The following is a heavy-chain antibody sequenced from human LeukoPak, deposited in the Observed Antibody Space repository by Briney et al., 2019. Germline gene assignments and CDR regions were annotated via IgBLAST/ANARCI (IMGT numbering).Heavy chain of an antibody. Sequence: SETLSLTCTVSGGSISSYYWSWIRQPPGKGLEWIGYISYSGSTNYNPSLRSRVTISVDTSKNQFSLKLNSVTAADTAVYYCATMPSHYCTSGYYWYYFDYWGQGTLATVSS. CDR2: ISYSGST. V-gene: IGHV4-59*01. D-gene: IGHD3-22*01. J-gene: IGHJ4*02. CDR1: GGSISSYY. CDR3: ATMPSHYCTSGYYWYYFDY.